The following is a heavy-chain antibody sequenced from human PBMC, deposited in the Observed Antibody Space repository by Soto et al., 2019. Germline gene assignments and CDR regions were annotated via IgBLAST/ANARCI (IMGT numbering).Heavy chain of an antibody. Sequence: SVKVSGKASGGTFSSYAISWVRQAPGQGLEWMGGIIPIFGTANYAQKFQGRVTITADESTSTAYMELSSLRSEDTAVYYCARKGYCSSTSCYDSWGQGTLVTVSS. CDR1: GGTFSSYA. CDR3: ARKGYCSSTSCYDS. CDR2: IIPIFGTA. D-gene: IGHD2-2*01. V-gene: IGHV1-69*13. J-gene: IGHJ4*02.